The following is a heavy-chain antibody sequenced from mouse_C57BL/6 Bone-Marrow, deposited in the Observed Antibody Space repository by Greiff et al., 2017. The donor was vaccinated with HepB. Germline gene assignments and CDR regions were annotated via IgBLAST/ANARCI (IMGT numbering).Heavy chain of an antibody. V-gene: IGHV1-4*01. Sequence: VKLVESGAELVRPGASVKMSCKASGYTFTSYTMHWVKQRPGQGLEWIGYINPSSGYTKYNQKFKDKATLTADKSSSTAYMQLSSLTSEDSAVYYCARSVYGNYVNYFDYWGQGTTLTVSS. J-gene: IGHJ2*01. CDR1: GYTFTSYT. D-gene: IGHD2-1*01. CDR2: INPSSGYT. CDR3: ARSVYGNYVNYFDY.